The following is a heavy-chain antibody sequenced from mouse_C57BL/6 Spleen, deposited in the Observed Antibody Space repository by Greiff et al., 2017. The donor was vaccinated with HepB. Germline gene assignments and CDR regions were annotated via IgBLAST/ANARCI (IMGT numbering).Heavy chain of an antibody. V-gene: IGHV1-22*01. CDR1: GYTFTDYN. J-gene: IGHJ4*01. CDR2: IIPNNGGT. CDR3: ARDMGAYYYAMEY. Sequence: VQLLQSGPGLVKPGASVKLSCTASGYTFTDYNMHWVKQSHGKSLEWFGYIIPNNGGTSYNQKYKGKATLTVNTSYSTTYMELRSLTSEDSAVYYCARDMGAYYYAMEYWGQGASVTVSS. D-gene: IGHD1-1*02.